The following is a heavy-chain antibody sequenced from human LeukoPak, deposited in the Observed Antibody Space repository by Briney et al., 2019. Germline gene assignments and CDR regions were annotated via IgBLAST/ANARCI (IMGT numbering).Heavy chain of an antibody. CDR1: GYSFTGYY. CDR3: ARDKSSALTFDY. CDR2: INPNSGGT. V-gene: IGHV1-2*02. J-gene: IGHJ4*02. D-gene: IGHD1-26*01. Sequence: ASVKVSCKASGYSFTGYYMHWVRQAPGQGLEWMGWINPNSGGTNYAQKFQGRVTMTRDTSISTAYMELSRLRSDDTAVYYCARDKSSALTFDYWGQGTLVTVSS.